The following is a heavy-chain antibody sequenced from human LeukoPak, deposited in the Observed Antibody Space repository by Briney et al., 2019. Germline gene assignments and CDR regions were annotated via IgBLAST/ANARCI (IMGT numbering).Heavy chain of an antibody. J-gene: IGHJ4*02. Sequence: SETLSLTCTVSGASVGSAGYYWSWVRQPPGGGLEWIGYIYYIRNTNYNPSLKSRVTMSLDPSKNQFSLKLNSVTAADTAVYYCARTQSQSGTYRYYFGYWGQGTLVTVSS. CDR2: IYYIRNT. V-gene: IGHV4-61*08. CDR3: ARTQSQSGTYRYYFGY. D-gene: IGHD1-26*01. CDR1: GASVGSAGYY.